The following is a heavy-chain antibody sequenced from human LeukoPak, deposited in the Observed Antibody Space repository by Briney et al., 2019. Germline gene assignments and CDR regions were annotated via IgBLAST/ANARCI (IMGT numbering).Heavy chain of an antibody. CDR1: GYTFTGYY. J-gene: IGHJ4*02. CDR3: AREESNWNYYYFDF. Sequence: ASVKVSCKASGYTFTGYYIRWVRQAPGQGLEWMGWIKPENGRTNYAQQFPGRVILSRDTSISTVYMEVLRLASDDTAVYYCAREESNWNYYYFDFWARDPWSPSPQ. V-gene: IGHV1-2*02. D-gene: IGHD1-7*01. CDR2: IKPENGRT.